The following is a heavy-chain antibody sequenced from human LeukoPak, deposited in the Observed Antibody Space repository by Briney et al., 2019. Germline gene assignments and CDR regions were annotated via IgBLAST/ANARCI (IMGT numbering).Heavy chain of an antibody. Sequence: GGXLRLSCAASGFTFTSYWMSWVRQAPGKGLEWVANIKYERSEKYYVDSVKGRFTISRDNAKNTLYLQMNSLRAEDTAVYYCARLRYGGFDPWGQGTLVTVSS. J-gene: IGHJ5*02. D-gene: IGHD5-18*01. CDR1: GFTFTSYW. CDR3: ARLRYGGFDP. V-gene: IGHV3-7*01. CDR2: IKYERSEK.